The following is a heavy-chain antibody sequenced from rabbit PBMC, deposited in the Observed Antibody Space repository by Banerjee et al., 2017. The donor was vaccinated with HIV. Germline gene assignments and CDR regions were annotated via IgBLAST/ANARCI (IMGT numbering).Heavy chain of an antibody. CDR1: GIDFSSSFW. D-gene: IGHD6-1*01. V-gene: IGHV1S43*01. CDR2: IYPTYGAT. Sequence: QEQLVESGGGLVTLGGSLKLTCKASGIDFSSSFWISWVRQTPGKGLEWIGCIYPTYGATDYASWVNGRFTISLDNAQNTVSLQMTSLTAADTATYFCARRDGGYVAYGYAYYGMDLWGQGTLVTVS. CDR3: ARRDGGYVAYGYAYYGMDL. J-gene: IGHJ6*01.